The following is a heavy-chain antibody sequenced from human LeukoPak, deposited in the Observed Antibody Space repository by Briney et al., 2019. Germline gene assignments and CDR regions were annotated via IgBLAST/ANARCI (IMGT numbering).Heavy chain of an antibody. CDR3: AKDGNYYGSGEPHFADY. CDR2: ISGSGGST. Sequence: QPGGSLRLSCAASGFTFSSYAMSWVRQAPGKGLEWVSAISGSGGSTYYADSVKGRFTISRDNSKDTLYLQMNSLRAEDTAVYYCAKDGNYYGSGEPHFADYWGQGTLVTVSS. J-gene: IGHJ4*02. D-gene: IGHD3-10*01. V-gene: IGHV3-23*01. CDR1: GFTFSSYA.